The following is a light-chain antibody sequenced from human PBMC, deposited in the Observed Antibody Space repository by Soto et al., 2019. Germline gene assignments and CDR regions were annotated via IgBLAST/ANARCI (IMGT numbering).Light chain of an antibody. CDR3: SAYIARSTLV. CDR2: EVR. CDR1: MRDVGAYNL. J-gene: IGLJ3*02. V-gene: IGLV2-14*01. Sequence: QSALTQPPSASGSPGQSVAISCSGTMRDVGAYNLVSWYQQHPGTAPKLIIYEVRNRPSGISSRFSGSRSGNTASLTISGLQPEDEGDYYCSAYIARSTLVFGGGTKLTVL.